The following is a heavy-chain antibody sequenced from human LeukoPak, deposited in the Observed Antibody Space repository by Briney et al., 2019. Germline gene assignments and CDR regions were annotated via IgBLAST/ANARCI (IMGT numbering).Heavy chain of an antibody. CDR1: GFTFSSYA. CDR2: ITSSGGNT. CDR3: ARDQGQWAYYFDY. V-gene: IGHV3-64*04. Sequence: GGSLRLSCAASGFTFSSYAMHWVRQAPGKGLEYVSAITSSGGNTNYADSVKGRFTISRDNSKNTLYLQMNSLRAEDTAVYYCARDQGQWAYYFDYWGQGTLVTVSS. D-gene: IGHD6-19*01. J-gene: IGHJ4*02.